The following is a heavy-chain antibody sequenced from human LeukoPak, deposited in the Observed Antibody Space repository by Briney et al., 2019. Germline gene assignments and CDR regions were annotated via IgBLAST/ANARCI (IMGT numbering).Heavy chain of an antibody. CDR3: AELGITMIGGV. J-gene: IGHJ6*04. V-gene: IGHV3-21*01. D-gene: IGHD3-10*02. CDR1: GFTFSSYE. Sequence: PGGSLRLSCAASGFTFSSYEMNWVRQAPGQRLEWVSSITSGSSYIYYADSVKGRFTISRDNAKSSLYLQMNSLRAEDTAVYYCAELGITMIGGVWGKGTTVTISS. CDR2: ITSGSSYI.